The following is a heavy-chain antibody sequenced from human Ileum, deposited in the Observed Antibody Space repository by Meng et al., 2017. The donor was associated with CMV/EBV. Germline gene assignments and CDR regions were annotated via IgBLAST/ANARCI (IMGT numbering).Heavy chain of an antibody. CDR3: ARAPEISTGNWFDP. CDR2: ISYSGTT. D-gene: IGHD1-14*01. Sequence: SGASITSRIYYWSWIRQHPGKGPEWIGYISYSGTTYYNPSLQSRVTISVDTSQSQFSLNLTSVTAADTAVYFCARAPEISTGNWFDPWGQGTLVTVSS. CDR1: GASITSRIYY. J-gene: IGHJ5*02. V-gene: IGHV4-31*02.